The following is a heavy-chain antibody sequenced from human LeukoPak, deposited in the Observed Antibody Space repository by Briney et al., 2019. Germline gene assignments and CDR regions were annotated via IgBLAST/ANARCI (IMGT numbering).Heavy chain of an antibody. CDR3: ARGSPRYCSGGSCYSGARIFDY. J-gene: IGHJ4*02. D-gene: IGHD2-15*01. V-gene: IGHV4-39*07. Sequence: PSETLSLTCTVSGGSVSSGSYYWSWIRQPPGKGLEWIGEINHSGSTNYNPSLKSRVTISVDTSKNQFSLKLSSVTAADTAVYYCARGSPRYCSGGSCYSGARIFDYWGQGTLVTVSS. CDR1: GGSVSSGSYY. CDR2: INHSGST.